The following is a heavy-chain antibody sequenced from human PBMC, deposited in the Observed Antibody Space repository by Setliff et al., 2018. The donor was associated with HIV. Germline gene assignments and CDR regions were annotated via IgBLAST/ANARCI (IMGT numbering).Heavy chain of an antibody. V-gene: IGHV3-74*01. CDR3: ARGPQYNFWGGYLGL. Sequence: PGGSLRLSCAASGFTFSNYWMHWVRQAPGKGLEWVSRIDSDGSDTNYADSVRGRFTISRDNAKNTVYLQLTSLRAEDTAVYYCARGPQYNFWGGYLGLWGQGTLVTV. D-gene: IGHD3-3*01. CDR2: IDSDGSDT. CDR1: GFTFSNYW. J-gene: IGHJ4*02.